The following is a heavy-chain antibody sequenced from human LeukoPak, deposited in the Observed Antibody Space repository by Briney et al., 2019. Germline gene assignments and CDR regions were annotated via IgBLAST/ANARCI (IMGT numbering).Heavy chain of an antibody. CDR1: GFTFSDYY. Sequence: GGSLRLSCAASGFTFSDYYMSWIRQAPGKGLEWVSVIYSGGSTYYADSVKGRFAISRDNSKNTPYLQMNSLRAEDTAVYYCARVGEGAAKDWGQGTLVTVSS. J-gene: IGHJ4*02. CDR2: IYSGGST. V-gene: IGHV3-53*01. D-gene: IGHD1-26*01. CDR3: ARVGEGAAKD.